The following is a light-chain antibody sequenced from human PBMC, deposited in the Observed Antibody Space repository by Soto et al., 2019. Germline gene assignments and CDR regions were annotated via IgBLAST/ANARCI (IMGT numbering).Light chain of an antibody. V-gene: IGKV1-39*01. CDR1: QSISSY. CDR3: QQSYSTPPWT. Sequence: DIQITQPPSSLSASVGDRVTTPCRASQSISSYLNWYQQKPGKAPKLLIYAASSLQSGVPSRFSGSGSGTDFTLTISSLQPEDFATYYCQQSYSTPPWTIGQGTKVDIK. CDR2: AAS. J-gene: IGKJ1*01.